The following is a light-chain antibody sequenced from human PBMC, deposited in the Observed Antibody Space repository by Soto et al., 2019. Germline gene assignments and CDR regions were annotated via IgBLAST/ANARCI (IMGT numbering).Light chain of an antibody. Sequence: DIQMTQSPSSLSASVGDRVTITCRASQSISTYLNWYQQKPGNAPKVLIFAASSLLSGVPSRFSGSGSGTDFTLTITSLQPEDFATYYCQQSHSFPRTVGQGTKVE. CDR1: QSISTY. V-gene: IGKV1-39*01. CDR2: AAS. CDR3: QQSHSFPRT. J-gene: IGKJ1*01.